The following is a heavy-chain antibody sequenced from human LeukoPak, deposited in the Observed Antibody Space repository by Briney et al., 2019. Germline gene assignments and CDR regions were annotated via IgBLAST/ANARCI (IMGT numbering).Heavy chain of an antibody. D-gene: IGHD4-17*01. J-gene: IGHJ5*02. CDR2: IRYDGSNK. CDR1: GFAFSSYG. V-gene: IGHV3-30*02. Sequence: GGSLRLSCAASGFAFSSYGMHWARQAPGKGLEWVAFIRYDGSNKYYADSVKGRFTISRDNSKNTLYLQMNSLRAEDTAVYYCARAHRGATSTVTLEWFDPWGQGTLVTVSS. CDR3: ARAHRGATSTVTLEWFDP.